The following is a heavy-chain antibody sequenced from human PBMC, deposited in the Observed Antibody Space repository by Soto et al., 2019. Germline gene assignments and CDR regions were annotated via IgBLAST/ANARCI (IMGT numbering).Heavy chain of an antibody. Sequence: SETLSLTCAVYGGSFSGYYWSWIRQPPGKGLEWIGEINHSGSTNYNPSLKSRVTISVDTSKNQFSLKLSSVTAADTAVYYCARVNRGGYYYGMDVWGQGTKVTVSS. CDR3: ARVNRGGYYYGMDV. V-gene: IGHV4-34*01. D-gene: IGHD2-15*01. CDR2: INHSGST. J-gene: IGHJ6*02. CDR1: GGSFSGYY.